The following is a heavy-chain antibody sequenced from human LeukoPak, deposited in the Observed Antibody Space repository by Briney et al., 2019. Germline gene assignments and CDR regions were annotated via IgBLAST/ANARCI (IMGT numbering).Heavy chain of an antibody. CDR3: ARAHKAKIVGATFLPLDY. D-gene: IGHD1-26*01. J-gene: IGHJ4*02. CDR1: GFTLSGFW. CDR2: IKQDGSEK. V-gene: IGHV3-7*01. Sequence: PGGSLKLSCAASGFTLSGFWMSWVRQAPGKGLEWVANIKQDGSEKYYVDSVKGRFTITRDNAKNSLYLQMNSLRAEDTAVYYCARAHKAKIVGATFLPLDYWGQGTLVTVSS.